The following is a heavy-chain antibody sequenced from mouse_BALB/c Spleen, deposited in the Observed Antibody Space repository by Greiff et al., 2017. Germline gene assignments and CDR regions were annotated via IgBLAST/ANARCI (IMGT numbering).Heavy chain of an antibody. CDR1: GFSLTSYG. D-gene: IGHD2-13*01. Sequence: QVQLQQSGPGLVQPSQSLSITCTVSGFSLTSYGVHWVRQSPGKGLEWLGVIWSGGSTDYNAAFISRLSISKDNSKSQVFFKMNSLQANDTAIYYCARVTGRYYFDYWGQGTTLTVSA. V-gene: IGHV2-2*02. J-gene: IGHJ2*01. CDR2: IWSGGST. CDR3: ARVTGRYYFDY.